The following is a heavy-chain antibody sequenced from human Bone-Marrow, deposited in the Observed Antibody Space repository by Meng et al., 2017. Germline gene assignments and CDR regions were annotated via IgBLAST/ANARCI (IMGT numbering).Heavy chain of an antibody. V-gene: IGHV3-7*01. J-gene: IGHJ4*02. CDR3: ARDKAGIAVAGTPRYFDY. Sequence: GGSLRLSCAASGFTFSSYWMSWVRQAPGKGLEWVANIKQDGSEKYYVDSVKGRFTISRDNEKNSLYLQMNSLRAEDTAVYYCARDKAGIAVAGTPRYFDYWGQGTLVTVSS. CDR2: IKQDGSEK. D-gene: IGHD6-19*01. CDR1: GFTFSSYW.